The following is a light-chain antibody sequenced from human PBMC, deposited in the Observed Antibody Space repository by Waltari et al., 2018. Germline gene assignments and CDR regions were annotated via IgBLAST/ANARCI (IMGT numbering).Light chain of an antibody. CDR2: EVT. J-gene: IGLJ1*01. CDR3: CSYASTDSYV. CDR1: SSDVGSYNA. V-gene: IGLV2-23*02. Sequence: QSALTQPASVSGSPGQSITISCTGTSSDVGSYNAVSGYQKHPGKAPQLTICEVTKRPSGISYRFAGSKAGNTASLTISGLQAEDEADYYCCSYASTDSYVFGTGTKVTVL.